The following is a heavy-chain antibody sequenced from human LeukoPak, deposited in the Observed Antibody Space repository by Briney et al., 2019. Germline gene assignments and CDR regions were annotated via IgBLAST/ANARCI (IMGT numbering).Heavy chain of an antibody. V-gene: IGHV3-66*01. Sequence: GGTLRLSCAASGFTFSSYGMSWVRQAPGKGLEGVSVIYSGGSTYYADSVKGRFTISRDDSKNTLYLQMNSLRADDTAVYYCARAPGSSNWFSPDFDYWGQGTLVTVSS. J-gene: IGHJ4*02. CDR2: IYSGGST. D-gene: IGHD6-13*01. CDR1: GFTFSSYG. CDR3: ARAPGSSNWFSPDFDY.